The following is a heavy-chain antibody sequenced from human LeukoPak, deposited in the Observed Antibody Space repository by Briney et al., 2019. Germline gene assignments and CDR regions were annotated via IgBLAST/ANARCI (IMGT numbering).Heavy chain of an antibody. Sequence: GGSLRLSCAASGFTFSSYGMSWVRQAPGKGLEWVSTLSGGGGSTYYADSVRGRFTISRDNFKNTLYLQMNSLRAEDTAAYFCAKPGGYNLNAYFDYWGQGTLVTVSS. CDR2: LSGGGGST. D-gene: IGHD1-1*01. V-gene: IGHV3-23*01. CDR1: GFTFSSYG. CDR3: AKPGGYNLNAYFDY. J-gene: IGHJ4*02.